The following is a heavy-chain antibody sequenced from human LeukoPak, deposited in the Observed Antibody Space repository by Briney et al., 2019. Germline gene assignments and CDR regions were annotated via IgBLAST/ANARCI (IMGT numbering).Heavy chain of an antibody. Sequence: PSETLSLTCAVYGGSFSGYYWSWIRQPPGKGLEWIGEINHSGSTNYNPSLKRRVTISLDTTKNQFFLKQSSMTAADTAVYYCGEKWFGESYMDVWGKGTTVTVSS. D-gene: IGHD3-10*01. CDR3: GEKWFGESYMDV. CDR2: INHSGST. J-gene: IGHJ6*03. CDR1: GGSFSGYY. V-gene: IGHV4-34*01.